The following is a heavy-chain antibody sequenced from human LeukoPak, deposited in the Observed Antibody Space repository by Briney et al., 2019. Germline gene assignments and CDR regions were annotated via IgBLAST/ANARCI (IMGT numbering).Heavy chain of an antibody. Sequence: GGSLRLSCAASGFTFSDYYMSWIRQAPGKGLEWVSYISSSGSTIYYADSVEGRFTISRDNAKNSLYLQMNSLRAEDTAGYYCAREMVVDTAMVGVVAFDIWGQGTMVTVSS. CDR3: AREMVVDTAMVGVVAFDI. D-gene: IGHD5-18*01. J-gene: IGHJ3*02. CDR1: GFTFSDYY. CDR2: ISSSGSTI. V-gene: IGHV3-11*04.